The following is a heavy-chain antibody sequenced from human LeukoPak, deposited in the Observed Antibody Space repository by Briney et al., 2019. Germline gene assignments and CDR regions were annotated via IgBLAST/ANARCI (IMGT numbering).Heavy chain of an antibody. CDR3: ARSPRNPAAGTAFDY. CDR1: GFTFSSYW. V-gene: IGHV3-74*01. D-gene: IGHD6-13*01. Sequence: PGGSLRLSCAASGFTFSSYWMHWVRQAPGKGLVWVSRINSDGSSTSYADSVKGRFTISRDNAKNTLYLQMNSLRAEDTAVYYCARSPRNPAAGTAFDYWGQGTLVIVSS. CDR2: INSDGSST. J-gene: IGHJ4*02.